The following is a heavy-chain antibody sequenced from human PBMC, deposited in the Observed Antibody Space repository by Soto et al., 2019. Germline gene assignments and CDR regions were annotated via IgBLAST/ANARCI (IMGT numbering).Heavy chain of an antibody. Sequence: SVKVSCKASGGTFSSYTISWVRQAPGQGLEWMGRIIPILGIANYAQKFQGRVTITADKSTSTAYMELSSLRSEDTAVYYCASNGGVGGEGASDICGQGIMVTVSS. CDR2: IIPILGIA. V-gene: IGHV1-69*02. CDR3: ASNGGVGGEGASDI. J-gene: IGHJ3*02. D-gene: IGHD3-16*01. CDR1: GGTFSSYT.